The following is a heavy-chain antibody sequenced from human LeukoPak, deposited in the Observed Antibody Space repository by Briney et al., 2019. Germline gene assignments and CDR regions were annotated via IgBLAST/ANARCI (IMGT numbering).Heavy chain of an antibody. D-gene: IGHD3-16*01. CDR3: ARGSLQAMFDY. CDR1: GYTFTSYG. V-gene: IGHV1-18*01. J-gene: IGHJ4*02. Sequence: ASVKVSCKASGYTFTSYGTSWVRQAPGQGLEWMGWISAYNGNTTYAQKFQGRVTTTTDTSTSTAYMELRSLRSDDTAVYYCARGSLQAMFDYWGQGTLVTVSS. CDR2: ISAYNGNT.